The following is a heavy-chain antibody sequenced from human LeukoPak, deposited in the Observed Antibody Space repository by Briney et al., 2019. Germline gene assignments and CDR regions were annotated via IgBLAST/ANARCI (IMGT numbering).Heavy chain of an antibody. Sequence: PSETLSLTCPVSGGSISSSSYYWGWIRQPPGKGLERIGSVSYSGSTYYNPSLKSRVTISVDTSKNQFSLKVSSVTAADTAVYYCVSPAAATAHFEYWGQGTLVTVSS. J-gene: IGHJ4*02. CDR1: GGSISSSSYY. D-gene: IGHD6-13*01. CDR3: VSPAAATAHFEY. CDR2: VSYSGST. V-gene: IGHV4-39*01.